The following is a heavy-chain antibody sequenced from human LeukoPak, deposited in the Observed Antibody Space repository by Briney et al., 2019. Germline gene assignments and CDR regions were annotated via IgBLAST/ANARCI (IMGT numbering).Heavy chain of an antibody. V-gene: IGHV1-69*04. CDR3: ARSDSGHYFDY. Sequence: SVKVSCKASGGTFSSYAISWVRQAPGQGLEWMGRIIPILGIANYAQKFQGRVTITADKSTSTAYMELSSLRSKDTAVYYCARSDSGHYFDYWGQGTLVTVSS. J-gene: IGHJ4*02. CDR1: GGTFSSYA. D-gene: IGHD1-26*01. CDR2: IIPILGIA.